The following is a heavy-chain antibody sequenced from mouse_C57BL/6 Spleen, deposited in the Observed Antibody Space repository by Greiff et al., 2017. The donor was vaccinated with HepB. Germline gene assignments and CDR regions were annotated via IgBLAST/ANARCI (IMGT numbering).Heavy chain of an antibody. CDR3: ARSDGYYLDY. J-gene: IGHJ2*01. CDR2: IYPGGGYT. D-gene: IGHD2-3*01. Sequence: VQLQQSGAELVRPGTSVKMSCKASGYTFTNYWIGWAKQRPGHGLEWIGDIYPGGGYTNYNEKLKGKATLTADKSSSTAYMQFSSLTSEDSAIYYCARSDGYYLDYWGQGTTLTVSS. V-gene: IGHV1-63*01. CDR1: GYTFTNYW.